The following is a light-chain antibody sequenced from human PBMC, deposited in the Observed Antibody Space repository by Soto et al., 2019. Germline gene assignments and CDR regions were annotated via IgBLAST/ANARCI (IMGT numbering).Light chain of an antibody. J-gene: IGLJ1*01. V-gene: IGLV1-44*01. Sequence: QSVLTQPPSASGTPGQRVTISCSGSNSNIGSNTVTWYLQLPGTAPKLLIYDNNDRPSGVPDRFSGSKSGTSASLAISGLQSEDEADYYCAAWDDNLNGLIFGTGTKLTVL. CDR1: NSNIGSNT. CDR3: AAWDDNLNGLI. CDR2: DNN.